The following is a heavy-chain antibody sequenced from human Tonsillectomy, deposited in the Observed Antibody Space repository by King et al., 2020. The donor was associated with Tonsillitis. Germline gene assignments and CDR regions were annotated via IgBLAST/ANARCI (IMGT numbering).Heavy chain of an antibody. CDR3: AGGLFSSTSADAFDL. J-gene: IGHJ3*01. V-gene: IGHV4-31*03. Sequence: QLQESGPGLVKPSQTLSLTCKVSGGPISSGGYYWSWIRQHPGKGLEWIGYIYYSGSTYYNPSLKSRVTISVDTSKNHFSLKLSSVTAADTAVYYCAGGLFSSTSADAFDLWGQGTLVAVSS. CDR1: GGPISSGGYY. CDR2: IYYSGST. D-gene: IGHD2-2*01.